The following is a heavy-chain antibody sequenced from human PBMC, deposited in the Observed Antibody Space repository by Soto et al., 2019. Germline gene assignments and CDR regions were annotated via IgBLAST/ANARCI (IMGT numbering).Heavy chain of an antibody. CDR2: LYYTWST. J-gene: IGHJ4*02. CDR1: GGSIISRGDC. Sequence: MLCLPWTVSGGSIISRGDCRIRHRQHPGKGLEWIGYLYYTWSTYYNPSLNSRVTISVDSPRHEFSLKRSSVTSADTCLYYCARAFPLDAAAPFDYWGQGTLVTVSS. CDR3: ARAFPLDAAAPFDY. D-gene: IGHD2-2*01. V-gene: IGHV4-31*02.